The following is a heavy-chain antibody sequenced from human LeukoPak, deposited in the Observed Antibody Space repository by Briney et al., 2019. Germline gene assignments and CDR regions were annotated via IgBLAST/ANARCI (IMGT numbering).Heavy chain of an antibody. CDR3: AKSARDGYSHAY. Sequence: PGGSLRLSCAASGFTFSSYAMNWVRQAPGKGLEWVSAVSGSGSSTYYVDSVKGRFTISRDNSKNTLYLQMNSLRADDTAVYHCAKSARDGYSHAYWGQGTLVTVSS. CDR1: GFTFSSYA. J-gene: IGHJ4*02. D-gene: IGHD5-18*01. V-gene: IGHV3-23*01. CDR2: VSGSGSST.